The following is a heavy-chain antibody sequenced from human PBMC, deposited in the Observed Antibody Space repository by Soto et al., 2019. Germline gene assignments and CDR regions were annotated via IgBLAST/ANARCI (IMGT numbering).Heavy chain of an antibody. V-gene: IGHV4-59*01. CDR1: GGSISGSY. D-gene: IGHD6-19*01. Sequence: PSETLSLTCSASGGSISGSYWSWIRQSPGKGLEWLGYVYYTGSTNYSPSLRSRVSISVDTSKNEFSLRLSSVTAADTAVYFCARGVAVPGAHIDYWGQGTQVTVSS. CDR2: VYYTGST. CDR3: ARGVAVPGAHIDY. J-gene: IGHJ4*02.